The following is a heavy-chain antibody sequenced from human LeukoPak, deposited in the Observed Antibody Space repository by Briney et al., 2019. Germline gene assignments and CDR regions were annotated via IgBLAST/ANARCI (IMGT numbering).Heavy chain of an antibody. CDR1: GYTFTSCY. CDR3: ARVGLSYPDY. CDR2: INPSGGST. Sequence: AASVKVSCKASGYTFTSCYMHWVRQAPGQGLEWMGIINPSGGSTSYAQKFQGRVTMTRDTSTSTVYMELSSLRSKDTAVYYCARVGLSYPDYWGQGTLVTVSS. D-gene: IGHD1-26*01. J-gene: IGHJ4*02. V-gene: IGHV1-46*03.